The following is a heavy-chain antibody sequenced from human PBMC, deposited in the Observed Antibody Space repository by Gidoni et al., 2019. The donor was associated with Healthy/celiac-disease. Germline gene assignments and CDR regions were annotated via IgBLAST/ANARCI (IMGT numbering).Heavy chain of an antibody. CDR2: IYPGDSDT. D-gene: IGHD3-22*01. CDR3: ARGAYYYDSSGYYSPLDP. Sequence: EVQLVPSGAEVKKPGESLKISCKGSGYSFPSSWIGWVRQMPGKGLEWMGIIYPGDSDTRYSPSFQGQVTISADKSISTAYLQWSSLKASDTAMYYCARGAYYYDSSGYYSPLDPWGQGTLVTVSS. J-gene: IGHJ5*02. V-gene: IGHV5-51*01. CDR1: GYSFPSSW.